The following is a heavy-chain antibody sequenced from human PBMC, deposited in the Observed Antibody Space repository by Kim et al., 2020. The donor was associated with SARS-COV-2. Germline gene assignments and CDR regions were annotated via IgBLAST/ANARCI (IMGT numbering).Heavy chain of an antibody. CDR2: IYPGDSAT. CDR3: ARPKGYYYYYMDA. Sequence: GESLKISCKGSGYSFTSYWIGWVRHMPGQGQEWMWIIYPGDSATRYSPSFQGQVTISADKSIITAYQQWSSQKASDTAMYYCARPKGYYYYYMDAWGKGT. V-gene: IGHV5-51*01. CDR1: GYSFTSYW. J-gene: IGHJ6*03.